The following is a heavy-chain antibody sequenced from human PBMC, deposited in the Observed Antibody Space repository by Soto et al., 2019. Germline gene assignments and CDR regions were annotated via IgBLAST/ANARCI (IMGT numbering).Heavy chain of an antibody. Sequence: PGGSLRLSXAASGFTFSSYAMSWVRQAPGKGLEWVSAISGSGGSTYYADSVKGRFTISRDNSKNTLYLQMNSLRAEDTAVYYCPKDPKILTGYHPTPFDYWGQGTLVTVSS. V-gene: IGHV3-23*01. J-gene: IGHJ4*02. CDR2: ISGSGGST. CDR3: PKDPKILTGYHPTPFDY. D-gene: IGHD3-9*01. CDR1: GFTFSSYA.